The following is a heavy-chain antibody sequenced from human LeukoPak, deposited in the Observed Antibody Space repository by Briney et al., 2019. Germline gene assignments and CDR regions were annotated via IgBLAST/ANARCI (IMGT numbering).Heavy chain of an antibody. J-gene: IGHJ4*02. CDR1: GGSISSYY. CDR2: IYYSGAT. CDR3: ARFGITVVRGGKYYFAY. Sequence: SETLSLTCTVSGGSISSYYWSWIRQPPGKGLEWIGHIYYSGATKYNPSLKSRITISVDTSKNQFSLMLSSVTAADTAVYYCARFGITVVRGGKYYFAYWGQGTLVTVSS. V-gene: IGHV4-59*08. D-gene: IGHD3-10*01.